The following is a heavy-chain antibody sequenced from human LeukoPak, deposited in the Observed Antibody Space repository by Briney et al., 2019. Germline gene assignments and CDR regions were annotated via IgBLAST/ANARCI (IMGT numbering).Heavy chain of an antibody. D-gene: IGHD3-10*01. CDR1: GFTFSSYK. V-gene: IGHV3-48*03. J-gene: IGHJ3*02. CDR2: ISSSSSTI. CDR3: AREELWFGELSVAAFDI. Sequence: PGGSLRLSCAASGFTFSSYKMNWVRQAPGKGLEWVSYISSSSSTIYYADSVKGRFTISRDNAKNSLYLQMNSLRAEDTAVYYCAREELWFGELSVAAFDIWGQGTMVTVSS.